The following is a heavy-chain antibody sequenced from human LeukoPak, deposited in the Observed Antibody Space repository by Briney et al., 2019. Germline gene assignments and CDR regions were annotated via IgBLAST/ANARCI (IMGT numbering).Heavy chain of an antibody. V-gene: IGHV1-2*02. J-gene: IGHJ6*03. D-gene: IGHD1-14*01. Sequence: ASVKVSCKASGGTFSSDDISWVRQAPGQGLEWMGWINPNSGDTNYAQKFQGRVTMTRDTSISTAYMELSRLRSDDTAVYYCARDRTRYYYYSYMDVWGKGTAVTISS. CDR2: INPNSGDT. CDR3: ARDRTRYYYYSYMDV. CDR1: GGTFSSDD.